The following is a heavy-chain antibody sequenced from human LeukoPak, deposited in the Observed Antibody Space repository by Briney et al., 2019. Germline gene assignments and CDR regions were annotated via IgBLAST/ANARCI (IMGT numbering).Heavy chain of an antibody. J-gene: IGHJ4*02. CDR1: GFTFDDYS. V-gene: IGHV3-9*01. Sequence: PGSSLRLSCAASGFTFDDYSMHWVRQAPGKGLEWVSGISWNSGSAGYADSVKGRFTISRDSAKNSLYLQMNSLRTEDTALYYCAKDRTYSAYAALDYWGQGTLVTVSS. D-gene: IGHD5-12*01. CDR3: AKDRTYSAYAALDY. CDR2: ISWNSGSA.